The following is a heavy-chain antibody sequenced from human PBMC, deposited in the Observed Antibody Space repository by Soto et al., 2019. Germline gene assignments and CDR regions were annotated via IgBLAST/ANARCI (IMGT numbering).Heavy chain of an antibody. Sequence: SETLSLTCTVSGGSISSYYWSWIRQPPGKGLEWIGYIYYSGSTNYNPSLKSRVTISVDTSKNQFSLKLSSVTAADTAVYYCARHFWDADWFAPWGQGTLVTVSS. CDR3: ARHFWDADWFAP. CDR1: GGSISSYY. CDR2: IYYSGST. V-gene: IGHV4-59*08. J-gene: IGHJ5*02. D-gene: IGHD1-26*01.